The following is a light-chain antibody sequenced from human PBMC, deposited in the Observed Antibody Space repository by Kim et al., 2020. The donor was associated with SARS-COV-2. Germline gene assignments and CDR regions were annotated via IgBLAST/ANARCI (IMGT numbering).Light chain of an antibody. Sequence: SYELTQPLSVSVALGQTATITCGGYDIGSRDVHWYQQKAGQAPVLVIYRDNSRPSGIPQRFSGSHSGNTATLTISGAQVGDEADYFCQMWGSRTVVFGGGTQLTVL. CDR1: DIGSRD. J-gene: IGLJ2*01. CDR3: QMWGSRTVV. CDR2: RDN. V-gene: IGLV3-9*01.